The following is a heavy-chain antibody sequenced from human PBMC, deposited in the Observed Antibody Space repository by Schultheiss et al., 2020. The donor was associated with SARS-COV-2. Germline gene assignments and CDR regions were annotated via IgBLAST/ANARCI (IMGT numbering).Heavy chain of an antibody. CDR2: ISYDGSNK. J-gene: IGHJ4*02. Sequence: GGSLRLSCAASGFTFSSYGMHWVRQAPGKGLEWVAVISYDGSNKYYADSVKGRFTISRDNSKNTLYLQMNSLRAEDTAVYYCAKPPMNGWELPYDYWGQGTLVTVSS. V-gene: IGHV3-30*18. CDR1: GFTFSSYG. CDR3: AKPPMNGWELPYDY. D-gene: IGHD1-26*01.